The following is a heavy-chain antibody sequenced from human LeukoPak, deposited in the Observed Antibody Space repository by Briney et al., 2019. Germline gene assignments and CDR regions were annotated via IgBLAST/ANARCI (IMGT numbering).Heavy chain of an antibody. V-gene: IGHV3-66*01. CDR1: GFTVSSNH. CDR3: ARDGLGVYCSGGSCGVG. CDR2: IYSGGST. D-gene: IGHD2-15*01. J-gene: IGHJ4*02. Sequence: GASLRLSRAPSGFTVSSNHMSWVRHAPGKGLEWVSVIYSGGSTYYADSVKGRFTISRDNSKNMLYLQMNSLRAEDTAVYYCARDGLGVYCSGGSCGVGWGQGTLVTVSS.